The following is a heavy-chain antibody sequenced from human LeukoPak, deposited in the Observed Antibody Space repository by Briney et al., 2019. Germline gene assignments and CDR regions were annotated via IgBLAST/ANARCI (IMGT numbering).Heavy chain of an antibody. CDR1: SGSIRSGDYY. D-gene: IGHD3-10*01. V-gene: IGHV4-30-4*08. CDR2: ISYTGTT. CDR3: ARLGSAPFDY. Sequence: PSETLSLTCTLSSGSIRSGDYYWSWIRQPPGNGLEWIGYISYTGTTYYNPSLKSRVTISEDTSKNLFSLKLNSVSAADTAVYYCARLGSAPFDYWGQGTLVTVSS. J-gene: IGHJ4*02.